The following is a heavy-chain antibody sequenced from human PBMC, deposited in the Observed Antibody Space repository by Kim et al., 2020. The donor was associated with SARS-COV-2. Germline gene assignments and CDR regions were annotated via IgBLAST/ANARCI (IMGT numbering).Heavy chain of an antibody. Sequence: KSRVTISVDTSKNQFSLKLSSVTAADTAVYYCARDLSVGSSSSYYYGMDVWGQGTTVTVSS. D-gene: IGHD6-13*01. V-gene: IGHV4-59*01. CDR3: ARDLSVGSSSSYYYGMDV. J-gene: IGHJ6*02.